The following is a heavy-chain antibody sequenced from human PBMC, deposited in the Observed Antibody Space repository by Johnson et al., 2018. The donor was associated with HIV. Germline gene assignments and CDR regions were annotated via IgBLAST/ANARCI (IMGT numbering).Heavy chain of an antibody. CDR3: AKGDCSGGSCYSFTDAFDI. D-gene: IGHD2-15*01. J-gene: IGHJ3*02. CDR1: GFTVSSSS. CDR2: ISGSGGST. V-gene: IGHV3-23*04. Sequence: MQLVESGGGLVQPGGSLRLSCAEYGFTVSSSSMSWVRQAPGKGLEWVSAISGSGGSTYYADSVKGRFTISRDNSKNTLYLQMNSLRAEDTAVYYCAKGDCSGGSCYSFTDAFDIWGQGTMVTVSS.